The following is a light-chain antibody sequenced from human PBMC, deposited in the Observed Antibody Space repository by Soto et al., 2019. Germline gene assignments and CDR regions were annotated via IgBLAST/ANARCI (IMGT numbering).Light chain of an antibody. CDR2: LTS. J-gene: IGKJ1*01. V-gene: IGKV3-11*01. Sequence: EMVLAQYPAPLSLSPGERSTLSCRASQAVNTRLAWYQHKPGQAPRLLIYLTSNRAAGIPARFSGSGSETDFTLTISDVEPEDFAVYYCHQRQCWPPTFGQGAKV. CDR3: HQRQCWPPT. CDR1: QAVNTR.